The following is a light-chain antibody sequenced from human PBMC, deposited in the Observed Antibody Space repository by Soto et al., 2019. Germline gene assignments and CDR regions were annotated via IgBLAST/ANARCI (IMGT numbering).Light chain of an antibody. CDR2: WAS. J-gene: IGKJ1*01. Sequence: DIVMTQSPDSLAVSLGERATINCKSSQSVLYSSNNKNYLAWYQQKAGQPPKLLIYWASTRESGVPDRFSGSGSGTDFTLTISSLQAEDVATDYCQQYCTTPLTFGQGTKVEIK. V-gene: IGKV4-1*01. CDR3: QQYCTTPLT. CDR1: QSVLYSSNNKNY.